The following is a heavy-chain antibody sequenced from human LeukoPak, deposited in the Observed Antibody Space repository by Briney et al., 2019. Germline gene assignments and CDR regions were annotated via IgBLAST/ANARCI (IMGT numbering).Heavy chain of an antibody. V-gene: IGHV1-58*02. CDR2: IVVGSGNT. CDR1: GFTFTSSA. CDR3: ARGFEDGYNYDY. Sequence: SVKVSCKASGFTFTSSAMQWVRQARGQRLEWIGWIVVGSGNTNYAQKFQERVTITRDMSTSTAYMELSSLRSEDTAVYYCARGFEDGYNYDYWGQGTLVTVSS. J-gene: IGHJ4*02. D-gene: IGHD5-24*01.